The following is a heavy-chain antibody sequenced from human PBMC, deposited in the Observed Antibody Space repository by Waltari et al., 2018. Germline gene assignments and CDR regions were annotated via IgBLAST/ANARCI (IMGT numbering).Heavy chain of an antibody. D-gene: IGHD3-10*01. V-gene: IGHV4-39*07. CDR2: IYYSGST. CDR3: ARLVRGEASNYYYGMDV. CDR1: GGSISSSSYY. J-gene: IGHJ6*02. Sequence: LQLQESGPGLVKPSETLSLTCTVSGGSISSSSYYWGWVRQTPGKGLEWIGSIYYSGSTYYNPSLKSRVTISVDTSKNQFSLKLSSVTAADTAVYYCARLVRGEASNYYYGMDVWGQGTTVTVSS.